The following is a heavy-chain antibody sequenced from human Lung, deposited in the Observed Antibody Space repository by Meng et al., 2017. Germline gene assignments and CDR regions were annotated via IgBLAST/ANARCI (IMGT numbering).Heavy chain of an antibody. CDR3: ARDRDGYASFDH. V-gene: IGHV1-2*06. J-gene: IGHJ4*02. CDR1: GYIFTDFQ. D-gene: IGHD5-24*01. Sequence: QVQLVQSGAEGRKPGASLKGSCETSGYIFTDFQIHWVRQAPGQGLEWMGRITPNSGGANYAQKFQGRVTMTRDTSIRTAYMDLSRLTSDDTAIYYCARDRDGYASFDHWGQGTLVTVSS. CDR2: ITPNSGGA.